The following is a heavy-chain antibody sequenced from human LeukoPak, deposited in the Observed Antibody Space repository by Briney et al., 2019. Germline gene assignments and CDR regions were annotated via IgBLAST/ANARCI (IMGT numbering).Heavy chain of an antibody. V-gene: IGHV1-69*04. CDR2: IIPILGIA. J-gene: IGHJ4*02. Sequence: SVKVSCKASGYTFTSYAISWVRQAPGQGLEWMGRIIPILGIANYAQKFQGRVTITADKSTSTAYMELSSLRSEDTAVYYCARAVYSSPTPFDYWGQGTLVTVSS. CDR3: ARAVYSSPTPFDY. D-gene: IGHD5-18*01. CDR1: GYTFTSYA.